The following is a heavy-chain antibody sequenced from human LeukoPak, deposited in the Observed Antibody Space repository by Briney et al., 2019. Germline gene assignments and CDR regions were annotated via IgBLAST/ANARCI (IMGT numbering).Heavy chain of an antibody. J-gene: IGHJ4*02. CDR1: GFTFSTYS. D-gene: IGHD6-13*01. Sequence: GGSLRLSCAASGFTFSTYSMNWVRQAPAKGLEWVSYISSSSGTIYYADSVKGRFTISRDNAENSLYLQMNSLRAEDTAVYYCVRVHSTSWGYWGQGTLVTVSS. V-gene: IGHV3-48*01. CDR3: VRVHSTSWGY. CDR2: ISSSSGTI.